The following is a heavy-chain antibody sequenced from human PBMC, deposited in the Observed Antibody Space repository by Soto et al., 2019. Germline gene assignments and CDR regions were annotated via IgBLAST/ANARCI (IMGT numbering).Heavy chain of an antibody. V-gene: IGHV3-30*18. Sequence: GGSLRLSCASSGFTFSSFGMHWVRQAPGKGLEWVAVISYDGSNKYYADSVKGRFTISRDNSKNTLYLQMNSLRAEDTAVYYCAKEGGDCISTSCYYFDYWGQGTLVTVSS. CDR1: GFTFSSFG. J-gene: IGHJ4*02. CDR2: ISYDGSNK. D-gene: IGHD2-2*01. CDR3: AKEGGDCISTSCYYFDY.